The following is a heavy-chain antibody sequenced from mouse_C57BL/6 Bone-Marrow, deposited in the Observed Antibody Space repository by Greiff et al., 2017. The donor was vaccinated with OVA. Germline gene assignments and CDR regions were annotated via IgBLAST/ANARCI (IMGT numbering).Heavy chain of an antibody. CDR2: IYPGSGST. Sequence: VQLQQPGAELVKPGASVKMSCKASGYTFTSYWITWVKQRPGQGLEWIGDIYPGSGSTNYNEKLQSKATLTVDTSSRTAYMQLSSLTSYDSAVYYCISPWFAYWGQGTLVTVSA. CDR3: ISPWFAY. V-gene: IGHV1-55*01. CDR1: GYTFTSYW. J-gene: IGHJ3*01.